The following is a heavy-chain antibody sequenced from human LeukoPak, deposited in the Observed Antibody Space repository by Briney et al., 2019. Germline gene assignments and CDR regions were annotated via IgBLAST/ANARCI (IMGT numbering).Heavy chain of an antibody. J-gene: IGHJ4*02. V-gene: IGHV3-48*03. CDR3: ARQRELLFSVRYFDY. CDR1: GFTFSSYE. D-gene: IGHD1-26*01. Sequence: PGGSLRLSCAASGFTFSSYEMNWVRQAPGKGREWVSYISSSGSTIYYADSVKGRFTISRDNAKNSLYLQMNSLRAEDTPVYYCARQRELLFSVRYFDYWGQGTLVTVSS. CDR2: ISSSGSTI.